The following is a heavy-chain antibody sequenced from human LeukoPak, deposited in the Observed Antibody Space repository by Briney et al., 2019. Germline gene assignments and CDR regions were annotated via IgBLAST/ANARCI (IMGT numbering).Heavy chain of an antibody. V-gene: IGHV4-34*01. J-gene: IGHJ4*02. CDR1: GGSFSGYY. Sequence: SETLSLTCAVYGGSFSGYYWSWIRQPPGKGLEWIGEINHSGSTNYNPSLKSRVTISVDTSKNQFSLKLSSVPAADTAVYYCARGLKARYYYGSGSYASGRYYFDYWGQGTLVTVSS. CDR2: INHSGST. CDR3: ARGLKARYYYGSGSYASGRYYFDY. D-gene: IGHD3-10*01.